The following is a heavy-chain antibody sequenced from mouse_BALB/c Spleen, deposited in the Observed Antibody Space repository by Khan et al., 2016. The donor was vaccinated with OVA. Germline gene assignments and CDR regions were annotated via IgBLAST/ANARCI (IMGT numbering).Heavy chain of an antibody. D-gene: IGHD1-1*01. J-gene: IGHJ3*01. CDR3: TRLAYYYGSEGFAY. V-gene: IGHV5-6*01. CDR2: VSTGGSYT. Sequence: EVELVESGGDLVKPGGSLKLSCAASGFTFSTYGMSWVRQTPDKRLEWVATVSTGGSYTYYPDSVKGRFTIFRDNAKNTLYLQMSGLKSEDTAMFYCTRLAYYYGSEGFAYWGQGTLVTVSA. CDR1: GFTFSTYG.